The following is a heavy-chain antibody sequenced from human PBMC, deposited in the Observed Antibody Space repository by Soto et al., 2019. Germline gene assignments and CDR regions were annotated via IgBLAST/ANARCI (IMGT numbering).Heavy chain of an antibody. Sequence: PEGSLRRSCAPCGFTVSNAWMSWVRQAPGKGLEWVGRIKSKTDGGTTDYAAPVKGRFTISRDDSKSTLYLQMNSLKTEDTAVYYCTTLVVTTYYYYYGMDVWRQGTTVTASS. D-gene: IGHD4-4*01. V-gene: IGHV3-15*01. CDR1: GFTVSNAW. J-gene: IGHJ6*01. CDR2: IKSKTDGGTT. CDR3: TTLVVTTYYYYYGMDV.